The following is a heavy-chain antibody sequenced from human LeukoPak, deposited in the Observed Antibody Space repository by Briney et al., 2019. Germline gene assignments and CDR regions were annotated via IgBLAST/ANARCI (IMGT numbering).Heavy chain of an antibody. CDR3: AREELGSSLGFDP. Sequence: GGSLRLSCAASGFTFSSYGMHWVRQAPGKGLEWVAVISYDGSNKYYADSVKGRFTISRDNSKNTLYLQMNSLRAEDTAVYYCAREELGSSLGFDPWGQGTLVTVSS. CDR1: GFTFSSYG. J-gene: IGHJ5*02. V-gene: IGHV3-30*03. CDR2: ISYDGSNK. D-gene: IGHD3-16*01.